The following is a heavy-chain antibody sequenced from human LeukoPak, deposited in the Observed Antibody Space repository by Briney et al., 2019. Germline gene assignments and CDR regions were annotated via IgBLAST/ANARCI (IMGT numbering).Heavy chain of an antibody. CDR3: AKGPPLRDYGMDV. V-gene: IGHV3-9*01. CDR1: GFTFDDYA. D-gene: IGHD2-21*02. J-gene: IGHJ6*02. Sequence: GGSLRLSRAASGFTFDDYAMHWVRQPPGKGLEWVSGISWNSGNIGYAGSVKGRFTISRDNAKNSLYLQMNSLRAEDTALYYCAKGPPLRDYGMDVSGQGTTVTVSS. CDR2: ISWNSGNI.